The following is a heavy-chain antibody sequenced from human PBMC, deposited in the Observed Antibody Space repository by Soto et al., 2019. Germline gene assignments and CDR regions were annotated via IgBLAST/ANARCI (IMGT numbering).Heavy chain of an antibody. V-gene: IGHV3-21*01. CDR2: IRGFSPYT. CDR1: GFTFRTYT. Sequence: SLRLSCISSGFTFRTYTMNWVRQAPGKGLEWVSGIRGFSPYTFYAESVKGRFTISRDNAKNSLYLQMNSLRAEDTAVYYCARDRGYDAHDYYYNAMDVWGQGTTVTVSS. J-gene: IGHJ6*02. D-gene: IGHD2-15*01. CDR3: ARDRGYDAHDYYYNAMDV.